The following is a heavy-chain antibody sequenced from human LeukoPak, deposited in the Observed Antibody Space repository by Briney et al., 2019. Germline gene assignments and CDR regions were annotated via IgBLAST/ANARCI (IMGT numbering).Heavy chain of an antibody. Sequence: ASVTVSYKTSGYTFIDYYVHWIRQAPGQGLEWMGRINPSTGGTDFAQKFQGKVSMTRDTSISTAYMELSRLGSDDTAVYYCATLGEDKTDTPFDYWGQGTLVTVSS. V-gene: IGHV1-2*06. J-gene: IGHJ4*02. CDR1: GYTFIDYY. CDR2: INPSTGGT. D-gene: IGHD3-16*01. CDR3: ATLGEDKTDTPFDY.